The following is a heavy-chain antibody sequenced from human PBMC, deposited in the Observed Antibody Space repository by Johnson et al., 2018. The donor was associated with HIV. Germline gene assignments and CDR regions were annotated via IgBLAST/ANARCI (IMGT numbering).Heavy chain of an antibody. D-gene: IGHD2-15*01. J-gene: IGHJ3*01. CDR2: ISWNSGSI. V-gene: IGHV3-9*01. CDR3: AKVLF. CDR1: GFTFDDYA. Sequence: QLVESGGGLVQPGRSLRLSCAASGFTFDDYAMHWVRQAPGKGLEWVSGISWNSGSIGYADSVKGQFTISRDNSKNTLYLQMNSLRAEDTAVYYCAKVLFWGQGTMVTVSS.